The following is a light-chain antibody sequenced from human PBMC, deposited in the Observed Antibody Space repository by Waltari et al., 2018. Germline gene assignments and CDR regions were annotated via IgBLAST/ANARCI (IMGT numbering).Light chain of an antibody. CDR1: QSIGNNY. CDR3: HQYDRSPWT. J-gene: IGKJ1*01. Sequence: ENVLTQSPGTLSLSPGERATLSCRASQSIGNNYLAWYQQKPGQAPRLLIYAASIRATSIPDRFSGSGSGTDFTLTISRLEPEDFAVFYCHQYDRSPWTFGQGTKVEF. V-gene: IGKV3-20*01. CDR2: AAS.